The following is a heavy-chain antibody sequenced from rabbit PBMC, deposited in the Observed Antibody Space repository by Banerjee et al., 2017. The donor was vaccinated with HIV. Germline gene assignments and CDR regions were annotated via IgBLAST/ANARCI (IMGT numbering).Heavy chain of an antibody. J-gene: IGHJ3*01. CDR2: IYGASSGST. D-gene: IGHD1-1*01. CDR3: AREPPYVSGTGYYIDL. CDR1: GFSFSSSYY. Sequence: QEQLEESGGDLVKPEGSLTLTCTASGFSFSSSYYMCWVRQAPGKGLEWIACIYGASSGSTYYASWAKGRFTISKTSSTTVTLQMTSLTAADTATYFCAREPPYVSGTGYYIDLWGQGTLVTVS. V-gene: IGHV1S45*01.